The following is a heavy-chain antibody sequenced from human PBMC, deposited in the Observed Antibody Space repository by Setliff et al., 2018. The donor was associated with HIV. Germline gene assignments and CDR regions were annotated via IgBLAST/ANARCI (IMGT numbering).Heavy chain of an antibody. CDR1: GFKFGDHV. V-gene: IGHV3-9*01. D-gene: IGHD3-10*01. CDR2: ISWNNINK. Sequence: RLSCAASGFKFGDHVMHWVRQVPGQALEWVASISWNNINKGYVDSVRGRFTISRDNARKSLYLQMNSLTIEDTALYFCAKDGEVRGVYFSYLDVWGKGTTVTVSS. J-gene: IGHJ6*03. CDR3: AKDGEVRGVYFSYLDV.